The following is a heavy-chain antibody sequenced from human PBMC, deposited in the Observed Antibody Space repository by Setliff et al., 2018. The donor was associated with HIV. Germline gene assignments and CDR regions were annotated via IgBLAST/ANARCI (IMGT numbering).Heavy chain of an antibody. Sequence: GASVKVSCKASGYNFTNYGIGWVRQAPGQGLEYLGWMTPYSGNTGYAQKFQGRVSMTRDTSISTAYMELSSLTSEDTAVYYCARGKGVGGVVITGGLDVWGKGTTVTVSS. D-gene: IGHD3-10*01. CDR2: MTPYSGNT. CDR3: ARGKGVGGVVITGGLDV. CDR1: GYNFTNYG. J-gene: IGHJ6*04. V-gene: IGHV1-8*02.